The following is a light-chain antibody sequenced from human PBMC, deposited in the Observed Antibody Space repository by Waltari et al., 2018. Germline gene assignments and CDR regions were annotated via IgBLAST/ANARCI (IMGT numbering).Light chain of an antibody. CDR1: TADIWIYNL. Sequence: QSALTQPPSVSGSPGQSITISCSGTTADIWIYNLVAWYQQLPDNAPNLLIYEVTERPSELSNRFAGSKSGDTASLTISGLQAEDEADYYCSSFESSRTWVFGGGTKLTVL. CDR2: EVT. V-gene: IGLV2-23*02. CDR3: SSFESSRTWV. J-gene: IGLJ3*02.